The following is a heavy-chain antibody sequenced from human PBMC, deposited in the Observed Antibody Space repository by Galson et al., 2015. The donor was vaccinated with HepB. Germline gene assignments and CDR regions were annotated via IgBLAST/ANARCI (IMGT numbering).Heavy chain of an antibody. V-gene: IGHV3-21*01. J-gene: IGHJ6*02. CDR2: ISSSSSYI. Sequence: SLRLSCAASGFTFSSYSMNWVRQAPGKGLEWVSSISSSSSYIYYADSVKGRFTISRDNAKNSLYLQMNSLRAEDTAVYYCARDEYWSFNGDPGYYGMDVWGQGTTVTVSS. CDR3: ARDEYWSFNGDPGYYGMDV. CDR1: GFTFSSYS. D-gene: IGHD2/OR15-2a*01.